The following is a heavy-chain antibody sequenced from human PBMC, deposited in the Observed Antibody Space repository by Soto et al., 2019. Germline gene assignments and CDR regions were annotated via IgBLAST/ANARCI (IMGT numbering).Heavy chain of an antibody. CDR3: AKEGYDSSGYYF. J-gene: IGHJ4*02. CDR1: GFTFSSYG. D-gene: IGHD3-22*01. Sequence: QVQLVESGGGVVQPGRSLRLSCAASGFTFSSYGMHWVRQAPGKGLEWVAVISYDGSNKYYADSVKGRFTISRDNSKNTLYLQMNSLRAEDTAVYYCAKEGYDSSGYYFWGQGTLVTVSS. V-gene: IGHV3-30*18. CDR2: ISYDGSNK.